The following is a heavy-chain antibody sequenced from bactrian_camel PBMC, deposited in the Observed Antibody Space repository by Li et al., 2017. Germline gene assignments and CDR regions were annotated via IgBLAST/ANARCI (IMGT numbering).Heavy chain of an antibody. CDR3: AASGAVPCGLDPHQYHV. CDR1: GYGPSHYC. D-gene: IGHD2*01. V-gene: IGHV3S25*01. Sequence: QLVESGGGSVQSGGSLRLSCRVSGYGPSHYCMAWFRLAPGKEREGVAAIWRGGGGNVYYADSVKDRFTISQDAAKNTVYLQMNSLKPEDTAMYYCAASGAVPCGLDPHQYHVWGQGTQVTVS. J-gene: IGHJ4*01. CDR2: IWRGGGGNV.